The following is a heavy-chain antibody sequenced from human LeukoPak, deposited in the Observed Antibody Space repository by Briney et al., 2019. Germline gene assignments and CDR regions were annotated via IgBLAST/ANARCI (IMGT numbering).Heavy chain of an antibody. Sequence: ASVKVSCKASGGTFSTYAVNWVRQAPGQGLEWMGGIIPIFGTANYARKFQGRVTITADESTSTAYMELSSLRSEDTAVYYCARDYSLRSAAAGYWGQGTLVTVSS. CDR1: GGTFSTYA. V-gene: IGHV1-69*13. CDR2: IIPIFGTA. J-gene: IGHJ4*02. CDR3: ARDYSLRSAAAGY. D-gene: IGHD6-13*01.